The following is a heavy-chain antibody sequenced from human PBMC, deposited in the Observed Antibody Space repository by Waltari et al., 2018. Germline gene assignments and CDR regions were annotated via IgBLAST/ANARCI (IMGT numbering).Heavy chain of an antibody. CDR3: ARDDNEWAARPLDH. CDR2: IKYGGREK. Sequence: EVQLVESGGGLVQPGGSLTLSCAASGFTFRSYWMNWVRQAPGKGLGWVSNIKYGGREKYYLDSVKGRLTISRDNAKNSLYLQINSLRVEDTAVYYCARDDNEWAARPLDHWGQGILVTVSS. CDR1: GFTFRSYW. V-gene: IGHV3-7*03. J-gene: IGHJ4*02. D-gene: IGHD6-6*01.